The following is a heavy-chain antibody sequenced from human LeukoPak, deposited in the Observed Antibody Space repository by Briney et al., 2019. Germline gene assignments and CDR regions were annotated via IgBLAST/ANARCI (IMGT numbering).Heavy chain of an antibody. CDR3: ASVEGAAGY. D-gene: IGHD1-26*01. Sequence: GGSLRLSCAASGFTLSDHHMDWVRQAPGKGLEWVGRNRNKANRYTTGYAASVKGRFTISRDDSKNSMYLQMNSLKTEDTAVYYCASVEGAAGYWGQGTLVTVSS. V-gene: IGHV3-72*01. CDR2: NRNKANRYTT. J-gene: IGHJ4*02. CDR1: GFTLSDHH.